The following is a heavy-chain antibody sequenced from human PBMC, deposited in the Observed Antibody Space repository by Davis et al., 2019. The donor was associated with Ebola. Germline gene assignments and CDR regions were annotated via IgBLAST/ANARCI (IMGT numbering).Heavy chain of an antibody. Sequence: SETLSLTCAVYGGSFSGYYWSWIRQPPGKGLEWIGEINHSGSTNYNPSLKSRATISVDTSKNQFSLKLSSVTAADTAVYYCARQTYSGSGSGFDPWGPGTLVTVSS. CDR2: INHSGST. CDR1: GGSFSGYY. D-gene: IGHD3-10*01. V-gene: IGHV4-34*01. CDR3: ARQTYSGSGSGFDP. J-gene: IGHJ5*02.